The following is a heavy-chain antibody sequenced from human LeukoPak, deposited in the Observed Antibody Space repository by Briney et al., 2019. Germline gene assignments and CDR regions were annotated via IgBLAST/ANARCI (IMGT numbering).Heavy chain of an antibody. Sequence: SQTLSLTCAISGDSFSSKSASWNWIRQSPSRGLEWLGRTYSRSKWFNDYAVSVKSRITINPDTSKNQFSLHLTSVTPDDTAVYYCARGTGSLDYWGQGTLVTVSS. CDR1: GDSFSSKSAS. CDR3: ARGTGSLDY. J-gene: IGHJ4*02. D-gene: IGHD1-26*01. CDR2: TYSRSKWFN. V-gene: IGHV6-1*01.